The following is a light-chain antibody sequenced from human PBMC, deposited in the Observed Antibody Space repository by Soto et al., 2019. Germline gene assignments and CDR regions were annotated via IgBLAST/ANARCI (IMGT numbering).Light chain of an antibody. CDR2: GTS. CDR3: QQYNKWPLT. Sequence: EVVMRQSPATLSMSPGERVALSCRASQSVSSDLAWYQQTPGQAPRLLIYGTSTRATGIPARFSASGSGAEFTLTINSLQSEDSAVYYCQQYNKWPLTFGGGTKVDNK. J-gene: IGKJ4*01. V-gene: IGKV3-15*01. CDR1: QSVSSD.